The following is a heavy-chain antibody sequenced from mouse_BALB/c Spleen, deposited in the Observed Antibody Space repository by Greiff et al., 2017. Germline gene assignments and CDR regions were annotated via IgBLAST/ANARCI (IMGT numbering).Heavy chain of an antibody. D-gene: IGHD2-1*01. J-gene: IGHJ2*01. CDR2: ISCYNGAT. V-gene: IGHV1S34*01. CDR3: ARGAYGNYSYFDY. CDR1: GYSFTGYY. Sequence: LVKTGASVKISCKASGYSFTGYYMHWVKQSHGKSLEWIGYISCYNGATSYNQKFKGKATFTVDTSSSTAYMQFNSLTSEDSAVYYCARGAYGNYSYFDYWGQGTTLTVSS.